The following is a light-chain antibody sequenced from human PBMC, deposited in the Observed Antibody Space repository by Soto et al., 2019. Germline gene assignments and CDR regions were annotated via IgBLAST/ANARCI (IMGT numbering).Light chain of an antibody. CDR1: QGISNY. V-gene: IGKV1-9*01. J-gene: IGKJ5*01. CDR3: QQVNSYPIT. CDR2: AAS. Sequence: DIQLTQSPSFLSASVGDRVTITCRASQGISNYLAWYQQKAGKAHNLLIYAASTLQSGVPSRFSGSGSGTEFTLTISSLQPKDFATYYCQQVNSYPITFGQGTRLEIK.